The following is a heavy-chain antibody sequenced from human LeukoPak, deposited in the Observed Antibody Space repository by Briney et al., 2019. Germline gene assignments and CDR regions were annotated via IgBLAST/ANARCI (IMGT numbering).Heavy chain of an antibody. V-gene: IGHV3-21*01. J-gene: IGHJ3*02. CDR3: ARVNTMVRDTDAFDI. Sequence: AGGSLRLSCAASGFTSSSYSMNWVRQAPGKGLEWVSSISSSSSYIYYADSVKGRFTISRDNAKNSLYLQMNSLRAEDTAVYYCARVNTMVRDTDAFDIWGQGTMVTVSS. D-gene: IGHD3-10*01. CDR2: ISSSSSYI. CDR1: GFTSSSYS.